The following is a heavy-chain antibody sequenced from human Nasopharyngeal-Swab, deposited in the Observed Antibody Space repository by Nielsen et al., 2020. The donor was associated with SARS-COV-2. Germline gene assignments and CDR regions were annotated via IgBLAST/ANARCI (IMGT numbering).Heavy chain of an antibody. D-gene: IGHD3-22*01. CDR2: ITGSGGTT. J-gene: IGHJ6*02. CDR1: GFTFSSYA. Sequence: GESLKISCAASGFTFSSYAMSWVRQAPGKGLEWVSAITGSGGTTYYADSVKGRFTISRDNSKTTLYLQMNSLRAEVTAVYYWAKDQDYYDCSAYGGYGRDVWGQGTTVTVSS. V-gene: IGHV3-23*01. CDR3: AKDQDYYDCSAYGGYGRDV.